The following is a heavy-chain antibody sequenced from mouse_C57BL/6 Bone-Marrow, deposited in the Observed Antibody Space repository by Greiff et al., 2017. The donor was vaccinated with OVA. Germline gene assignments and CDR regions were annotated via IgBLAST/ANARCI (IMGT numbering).Heavy chain of an antibody. CDR2: IYPRSGNT. Sequence: VKLVESGAELARPGASVKLSCKASGYTFTSYGLSWVKQRTGQGLEWIGEIYPRSGNTYYNEKFKGKATLTADKSSSTAYMELRSLTSEDSAVYFCAREDYYGKAWFAYWGQGTLVTVSA. D-gene: IGHD1-1*01. CDR1: GYTFTSYG. CDR3: AREDYYGKAWFAY. J-gene: IGHJ3*01. V-gene: IGHV1-81*01.